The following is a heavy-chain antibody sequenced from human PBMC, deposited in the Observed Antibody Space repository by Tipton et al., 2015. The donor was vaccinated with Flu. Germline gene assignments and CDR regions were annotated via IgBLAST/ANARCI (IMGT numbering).Heavy chain of an antibody. CDR3: VKATGGWFVTYFES. J-gene: IGHJ4*02. CDR1: GFTFDDYA. D-gene: IGHD6-19*01. V-gene: IGHV3-9*01. Sequence: RSLRLSCAASGFTFDDYAMHWVRQAPGKGLEWVSGISWNSGNIGYADSVKGRFTISRDNVENSLYLQMNSLRSEDTALYYCVKATGGWFVTYFESWGQGALVTVSS. CDR2: ISWNSGNI.